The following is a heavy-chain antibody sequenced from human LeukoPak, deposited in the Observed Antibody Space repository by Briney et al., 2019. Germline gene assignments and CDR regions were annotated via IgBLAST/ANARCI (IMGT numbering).Heavy chain of an antibody. CDR3: ARAWGGYCSGGSCDHAEYFQH. Sequence: SQTLSLTCTVSGGSISSGDYYWSWIRQPPGEGLEWIGYIYYSGSTYYNPSLKSRVTISVDTSKNQFSLKLSSVTAADTAVYYCARAWGGYCSGGSCDHAEYFQHWGQGTLVTVSS. J-gene: IGHJ1*01. CDR1: GGSISSGDYY. D-gene: IGHD2-15*01. CDR2: IYYSGST. V-gene: IGHV4-30-4*08.